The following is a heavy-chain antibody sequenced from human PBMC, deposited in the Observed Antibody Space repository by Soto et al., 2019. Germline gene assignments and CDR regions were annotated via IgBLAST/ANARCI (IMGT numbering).Heavy chain of an antibody. V-gene: IGHV3-21*01. D-gene: IGHD3-16*01. Sequence: GGSLRLSCAASGFTFSSYSMNWVRQAPGKGLEWVSSISSSSSYIYYADSVKGRFTISRDNAKNSLYLQMNSLRAEDTAVYYCARGDFMITFGGATPQYFDYWGQGTLVTVSS. J-gene: IGHJ4*02. CDR1: GFTFSSYS. CDR3: ARGDFMITFGGATPQYFDY. CDR2: ISSSSSYI.